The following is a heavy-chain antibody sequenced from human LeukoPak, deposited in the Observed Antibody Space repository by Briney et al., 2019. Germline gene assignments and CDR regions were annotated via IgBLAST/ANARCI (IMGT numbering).Heavy chain of an antibody. CDR1: GFTVSSNY. D-gene: IGHD2/OR15-2a*01. J-gene: IGHJ3*02. V-gene: IGHV3-53*01. CDR2: IYSGDST. Sequence: GGSLRLSCAASGFTVSSNYMSWVRQAPGKGLEWVSVIYSGDSTYYADSVKGRFTISRDNSKNTLYLQMNSLRAEDTAVYYCARDSIGSDAFDIWGQGTMVTVSS. CDR3: ARDSIGSDAFDI.